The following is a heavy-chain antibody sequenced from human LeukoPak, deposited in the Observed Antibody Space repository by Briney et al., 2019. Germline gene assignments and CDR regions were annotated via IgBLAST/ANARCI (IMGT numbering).Heavy chain of an antibody. CDR2: IYYSGTT. J-gene: IGHJ4*02. CDR1: GGSISSSDYF. CDR3: ARGVSGQWLGSSVYYFDN. Sequence: PSETLSLTCTVSGGSISSSDYFWGWIRQPPGKGLEWIASIYYSGTTHYNPSLKSRVTMSVDTSKNQFSLKLSSVTAADTAVYYCARGVSGQWLGSSVYYFDNWGQGTLVTVSS. V-gene: IGHV4-39*01. D-gene: IGHD6-19*01.